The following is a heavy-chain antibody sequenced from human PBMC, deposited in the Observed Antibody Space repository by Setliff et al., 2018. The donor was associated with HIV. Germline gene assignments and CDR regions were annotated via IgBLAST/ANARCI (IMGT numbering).Heavy chain of an antibody. CDR1: GGSISSSSYS. Sequence: LSLTCTVSGGSISSSSYSWAWLRQPPGKVLEWIGTIYHSGSTYYNTSLKSRVTMTTDTSTSTADMELRSLRSDDTAVYYCARVPGARPYYYYYMDVWGKGTTVTVSS. CDR3: ARVPGARPYYYYYMDV. D-gene: IGHD3-10*01. V-gene: IGHV4-39*02. J-gene: IGHJ6*03. CDR2: IYHSGST.